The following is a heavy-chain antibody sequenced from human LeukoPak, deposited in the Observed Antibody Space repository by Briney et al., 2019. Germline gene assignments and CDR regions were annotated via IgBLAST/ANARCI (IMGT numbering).Heavy chain of an antibody. V-gene: IGHV1-18*01. J-gene: IGHJ6*02. CDR3: ARAGDYDFWSGPPRVYYYGIDV. Sequence: GASVKVSCKASGYTFTSYGISWVRQAPGQGLEWMGWISAYNGNTNYAQKLQGRVTMTTDTSTSTAYMELRSLRSDDTAVYYCARAGDYDFWSGPPRVYYYGIDVWGQGTTVTVSS. CDR1: GYTFTSYG. CDR2: ISAYNGNT. D-gene: IGHD3-3*01.